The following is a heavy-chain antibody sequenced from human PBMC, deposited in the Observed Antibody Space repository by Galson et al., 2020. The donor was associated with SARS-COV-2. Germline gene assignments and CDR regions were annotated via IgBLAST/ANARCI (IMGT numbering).Heavy chain of an antibody. CDR3: AGTSDWGPAATYFDY. CDR2: IYYSGST. D-gene: IGHD2-15*01. CDR1: GFSISSSNW. V-gene: IGHV4-28*01. J-gene: IGHJ4*02. Sequence: SETLSLTCVVSGFSISSSNWWGWIRQPPGKGLEWIGYIYYSGSTYYNPSLKSRVTMSVDTSKNQFSLKLSSVTAVDTAVYYCAGTSDWGPAATYFDYWGQGTLVTVSS.